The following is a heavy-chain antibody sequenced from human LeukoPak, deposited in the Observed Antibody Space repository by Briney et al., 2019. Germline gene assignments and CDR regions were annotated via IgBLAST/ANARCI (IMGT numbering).Heavy chain of an antibody. V-gene: IGHV3-23*01. Sequence: GESLRLSCAASGFAFRTYAMSWVRQAPGKGLEGVSAISGSGDKTFYAESVRGRFTISRDNSKNTLYLQMNSLRADDTALYYCARSVPDYTRFDYWGQGALVTVSS. D-gene: IGHD4-11*01. J-gene: IGHJ4*02. CDR2: ISGSGDKT. CDR1: GFAFRTYA. CDR3: ARSVPDYTRFDY.